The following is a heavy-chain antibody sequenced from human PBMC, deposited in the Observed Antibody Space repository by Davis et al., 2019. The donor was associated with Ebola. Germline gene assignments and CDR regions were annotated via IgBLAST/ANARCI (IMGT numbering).Heavy chain of an antibody. J-gene: IGHJ4*02. D-gene: IGHD1-26*01. Sequence: AASVKVSCKASGYTFTSYAMHWVRQAPGQRLEWMGWINAGNGNTKYSQKFQGRVTITRDTSASTAYMELSSLRSEDTAVYYCSVGGQDGGFDYWGQGTLVPVSS. V-gene: IGHV1-3*01. CDR1: GYTFTSYA. CDR3: SVGGQDGGFDY. CDR2: INAGNGNT.